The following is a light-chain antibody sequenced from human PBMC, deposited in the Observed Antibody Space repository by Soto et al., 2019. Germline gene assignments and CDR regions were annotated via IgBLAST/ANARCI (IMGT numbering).Light chain of an antibody. CDR3: QQYGISPHT. Sequence: EIVLTQSPGTLSLSPGERATLSCRASQSVSSSYLAWYQQKPGQAPRLLIYGASSRATGIPDRFSGSGSGTDLTLTISRLEPEDFAVYYCQQYGISPHTFGEGTKLEIK. CDR2: GAS. J-gene: IGKJ2*01. CDR1: QSVSSSY. V-gene: IGKV3-20*01.